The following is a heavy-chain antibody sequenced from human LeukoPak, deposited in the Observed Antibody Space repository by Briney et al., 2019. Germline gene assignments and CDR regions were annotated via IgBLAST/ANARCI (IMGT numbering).Heavy chain of an antibody. Sequence: PSETLSLTCAVYGGSFSGYYWSWIRQPPGKGLEWIGEINHSGSTNYNPSLKSRVTISVDTSKNQFSLKLSSVTAADTAVYYCARAYYYDSSDALDYWGQGTLVTVSS. CDR1: GGSFSGYY. CDR2: INHSGST. CDR3: ARAYYYDSSDALDY. V-gene: IGHV4-34*01. D-gene: IGHD3-22*01. J-gene: IGHJ4*02.